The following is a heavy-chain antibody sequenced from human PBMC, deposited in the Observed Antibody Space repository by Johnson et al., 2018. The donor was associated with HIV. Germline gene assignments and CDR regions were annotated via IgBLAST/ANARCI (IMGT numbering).Heavy chain of an antibody. CDR1: GFTFSSYG. Sequence: QMLLVESGGGVVQPGGSLRLSCAASGFTFSSYGMHWVRQAPGKGLEWVAFIRSDGRGKFYAESVKGRFTISRDNAKDTLYLQLNSLTAEDTAVYYCARAGIVFYIWGQGTMVTVSS. CDR3: ARAGIVFYI. D-gene: IGHD2-15*01. J-gene: IGHJ3*02. CDR2: IRSDGRGK. V-gene: IGHV3-30*02.